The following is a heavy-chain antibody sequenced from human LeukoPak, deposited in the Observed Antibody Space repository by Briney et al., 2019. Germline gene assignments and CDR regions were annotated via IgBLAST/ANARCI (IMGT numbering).Heavy chain of an antibody. V-gene: IGHV3-23*01. CDR2: LRGDGET. D-gene: IGHD3-16*01. CDR3: AKASWVSSADAVL. J-gene: IGHJ4*02. CDR1: GFIFRDYA. Sequence: PGGSLRLSCVAPGFIFRDYAMSWVRQTPAGGLEWVSSLRGDGETFYTDSVKGRFTLSRDHSRNTVYLQLSNLRVEDTAVYYCAKASWVSSADAVLWGQGTLVTVS.